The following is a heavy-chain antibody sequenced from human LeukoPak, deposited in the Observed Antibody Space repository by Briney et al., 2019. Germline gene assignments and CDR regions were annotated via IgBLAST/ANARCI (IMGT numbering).Heavy chain of an antibody. CDR1: GYTFTSYY. V-gene: IGHV1-46*01. J-gene: IGHJ4*02. Sequence: AASVKVSCKASGYTFTSYYMHWVRQAPGQGLEWMGIINPSGGSTSYAQKFQGRVTMTRDMSTSTVYMELSSLRSEDTAVYYCARERVDYYDSSGYYRDYWGQGTLVTVSS. CDR3: ARERVDYYDSSGYYRDY. D-gene: IGHD3-22*01. CDR2: INPSGGST.